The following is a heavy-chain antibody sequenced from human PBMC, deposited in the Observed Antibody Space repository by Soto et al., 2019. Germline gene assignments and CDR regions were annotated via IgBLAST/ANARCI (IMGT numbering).Heavy chain of an antibody. Sequence: SETLSLTCAVYGGSFSGYYWSWIRQPPGKGLEWIGEINHSGSTNYNPSLKSRVTISVDTSKNQFSLKLSSVTAADTAVYYCARADFWSGLPLFYYYMDVWGKGTTVTVSS. D-gene: IGHD3-3*01. CDR2: INHSGST. J-gene: IGHJ6*03. V-gene: IGHV4-34*01. CDR3: ARADFWSGLPLFYYYMDV. CDR1: GGSFSGYY.